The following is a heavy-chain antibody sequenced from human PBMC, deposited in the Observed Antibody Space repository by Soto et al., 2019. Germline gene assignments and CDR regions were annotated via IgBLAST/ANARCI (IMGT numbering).Heavy chain of an antibody. CDR3: ARLGHEYGDYGLDY. CDR2: IIPILGIA. CDR1: GGTFSSYT. V-gene: IGHV1-69*02. D-gene: IGHD4-17*01. Sequence: QVQLVQSGAEVKKPGSSVKVSCKASGGTFSSYTISWVRQAPGQGLEWMGRIIPILGIANYAQKFQGRVTITADKSTSTAYMELSSLRSEDTAVYYCARLGHEYGDYGLDYWGQGTLVTVSS. J-gene: IGHJ4*02.